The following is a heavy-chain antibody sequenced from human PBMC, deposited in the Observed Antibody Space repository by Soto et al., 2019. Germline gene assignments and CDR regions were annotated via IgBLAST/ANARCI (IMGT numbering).Heavy chain of an antibody. CDR3: ARDRDCSGGICYSGLTYYYYRMDV. Sequence: ASVKVSCKASGYTCTSYYMHWVRQAPGQWLEWMGIINPSGGSTSYAKKFQGRVTITRDTSTSTVYMELISLRSEDTAVYYRARDRDCSGGICYSGLTYYYYRMDVWGQGTTVTVS. CDR2: INPSGGST. CDR1: GYTCTSYY. V-gene: IGHV1-46*01. J-gene: IGHJ6*02. D-gene: IGHD2-15*01.